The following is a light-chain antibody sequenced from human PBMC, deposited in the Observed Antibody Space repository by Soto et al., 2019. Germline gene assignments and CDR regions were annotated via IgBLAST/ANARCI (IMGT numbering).Light chain of an antibody. CDR3: QQYGSSSFT. CDR2: ATS. J-gene: IGKJ2*01. V-gene: IGKV3-20*01. CDR1: QSVSSSY. Sequence: EIVLTQSPGTLSLSSGERATLSCRASQSVSSSYLAWYQQKPGQAPRLLVYATSSRTTGIPDRFSGSGSGTDFNLTISRLEHEEFAVYYCQQYGSSSFTFGQGTKLESK.